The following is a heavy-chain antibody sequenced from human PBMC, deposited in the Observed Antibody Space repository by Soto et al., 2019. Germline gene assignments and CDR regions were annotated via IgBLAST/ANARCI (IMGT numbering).Heavy chain of an antibody. CDR3: ASTLQYCTSTRCYPWGRVDY. V-gene: IGHV3-48*02. CDR2: ISSSSSTI. CDR1: GFTFSDYA. Sequence: EVQLVESGGGLVQPGGSLRLSCAASGFTFSDYALNWVRQAPGEGLEWISYISSSSSTIYFADSLKGRFTISRDNAKNSLSLQMNSLRDEDTAVYYCASTLQYCTSTRCYPWGRVDYWGEGTLVTVSS. D-gene: IGHD2-2*01. J-gene: IGHJ4*02.